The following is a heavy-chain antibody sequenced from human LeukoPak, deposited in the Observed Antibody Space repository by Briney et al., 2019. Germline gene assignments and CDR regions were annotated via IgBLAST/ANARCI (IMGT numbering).Heavy chain of an antibody. CDR3: AREIGDYYDSSGYPAAPFDY. CDR1: GYTFTSYA. J-gene: IGHJ4*02. D-gene: IGHD3-22*01. Sequence: ASVKVSCKASGYTFTSYAISWVRQAPGQGLEWMGRIIPILGIANYAQKFQGRVTITADKSTSTAYMELSSLRSEDTAVYYCAREIGDYYDSSGYPAAPFDYWGQGTLVTVSS. V-gene: IGHV1-69*04. CDR2: IIPILGIA.